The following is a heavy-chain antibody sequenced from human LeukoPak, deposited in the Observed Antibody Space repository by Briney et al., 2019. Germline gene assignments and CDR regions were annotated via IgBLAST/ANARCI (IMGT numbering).Heavy chain of an antibody. CDR2: INPNNGGT. CDR1: GYTFTGYY. J-gene: IGHJ4*02. D-gene: IGHD6-19*01. V-gene: IGHV1-2*04. CDR3: ARDVSSGWYGFDY. Sequence: GASVKVSCKASGYTFTGYYMHWVRQAPGQGLEWMGRINPNNGGTDSAQKFQGWVTMTRDTSISTAYMELSRLRSDDTAVYYCARDVSSGWYGFDYWGQGTLVTVSS.